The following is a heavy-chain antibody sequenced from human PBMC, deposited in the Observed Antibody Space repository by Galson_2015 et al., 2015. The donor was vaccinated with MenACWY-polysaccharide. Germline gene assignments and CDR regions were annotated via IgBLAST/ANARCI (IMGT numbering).Heavy chain of an antibody. CDR3: TKAGAKYCRGSSCYFNWLDR. CDR2: INADGSAT. V-gene: IGHV3-74*01. D-gene: IGHD2-15*01. Sequence: SLRLSCAASGFSFSTYWMHWVRHAPGKGLVWVSRINADGSATDYADSVRGRFTISRDNAKNTLYLEMNSLRAEDTAVYYCTKAGAKYCRGSSCYFNWLDRWGQGTLVTVSS. CDR1: GFSFSTYW. J-gene: IGHJ5*02.